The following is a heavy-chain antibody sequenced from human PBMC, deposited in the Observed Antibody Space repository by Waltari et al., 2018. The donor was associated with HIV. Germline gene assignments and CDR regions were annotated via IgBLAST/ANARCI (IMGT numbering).Heavy chain of an antibody. CDR1: GGSINSGSYY. CDR2: LYTSGNT. CDR3: SRTSTGSDYYYQVDV. J-gene: IGHJ6*02. V-gene: IGHV4-61*02. D-gene: IGHD2-21*02. Sequence: QVQLQESGPGLVKTSQTLSLTCTVSGGSINSGSYYWNWIRQPAGKGLEWIGRLYTSGNTNYNPSLKSRVTMTADTSKNQFSLRLTSVTASDTAIYYCSRTSTGSDYYYQVDVWGQGTTVTVS.